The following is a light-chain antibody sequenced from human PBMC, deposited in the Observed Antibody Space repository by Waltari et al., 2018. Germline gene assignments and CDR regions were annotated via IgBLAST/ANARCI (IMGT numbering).Light chain of an antibody. J-gene: IGKJ5*01. CDR2: GTS. V-gene: IGKV3-20*01. Sequence: EIVLTQSPGTLSLSPGERATFSCRASQSVSRSYLVWYQQKPGQAPRLLIYGTSSRATDIPDRFSGSGSGTDFTLTISRLEPEDFAVYYCQQYGGSPPITFGQGTRLEIK. CDR3: QQYGGSPPIT. CDR1: QSVSRSY.